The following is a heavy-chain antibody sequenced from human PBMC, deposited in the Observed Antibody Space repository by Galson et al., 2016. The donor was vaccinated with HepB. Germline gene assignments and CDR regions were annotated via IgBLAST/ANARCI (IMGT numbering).Heavy chain of an antibody. J-gene: IGHJ4*02. D-gene: IGHD6-19*01. V-gene: IGHV3-11*05. Sequence: SLRLSCAASGFSFSDYYMTWIRRAPGKGLEWVSYICSSGSYNTNYADSVKGRFTISRDNAKNSLYLQMDSLRVEDTAVYYCARAASELDYWGQGTLVTVSS. CDR3: ARAASELDY. CDR2: ICSSGSYNT. CDR1: GFSFSDYY.